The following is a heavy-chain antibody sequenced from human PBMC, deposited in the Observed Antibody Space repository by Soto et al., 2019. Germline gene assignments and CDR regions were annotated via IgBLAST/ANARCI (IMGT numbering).Heavy chain of an antibody. J-gene: IGHJ6*02. Sequence: QVQLVQSGAEVKKPGSSVKVSCKASGGTFSSYAISWVRQAPGQGLEWMGGIIPISETTNYAQKFQGRVPIHGDESKSTAYMELSSLRSEDTAVYYCARSQGSSTSLEIYYYYYYGMDVWGQGTTVTVSS. CDR3: ARSQGSSTSLEIYYYYYYGMDV. CDR1: GGTFSSYA. D-gene: IGHD2-2*01. CDR2: IIPISETT. V-gene: IGHV1-69*01.